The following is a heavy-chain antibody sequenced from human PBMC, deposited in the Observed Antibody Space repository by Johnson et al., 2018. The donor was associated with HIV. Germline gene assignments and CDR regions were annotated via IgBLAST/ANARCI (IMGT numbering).Heavy chain of an antibody. CDR3: ASYCSGGSCYRRSTSDAFDI. V-gene: IGHV3-30*02. Sequence: QVQLVESGGGVVQPGRSLRLSCAASGFTFSSYGMHWVRQAPGKGLEWVAFIRYDGSNKYYADSVKGRFTISRDNSKNTLYLQMNSLRAEDTAVYYCASYCSGGSCYRRSTSDAFDIWGQGTMVTVSS. CDR1: GFTFSSYG. J-gene: IGHJ3*02. CDR2: IRYDGSNK. D-gene: IGHD2-15*01.